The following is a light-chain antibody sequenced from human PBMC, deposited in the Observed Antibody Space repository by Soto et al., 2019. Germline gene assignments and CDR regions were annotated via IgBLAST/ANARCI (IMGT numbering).Light chain of an antibody. CDR3: QQYGSSPPT. Sequence: EIVLTQSPGTLSLSPGERATVSCRASESVRSAYLAWYQQKPGQAPRLLMYGASSRATGIPDRFSGSGSGTDFTLTISRLEPEDFAVYYCQQYGSSPPTFGQGNKVEI. V-gene: IGKV3-20*01. J-gene: IGKJ1*01. CDR1: ESVRSAY. CDR2: GAS.